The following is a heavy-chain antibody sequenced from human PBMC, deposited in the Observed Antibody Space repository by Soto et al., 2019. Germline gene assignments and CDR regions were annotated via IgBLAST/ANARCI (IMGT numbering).Heavy chain of an antibody. V-gene: IGHV3-21*01. Sequence: GGSLRLSCAASGFTFSSYSMNWVRQAPGKGLEWVSSISSSSSYIYYADSVKGRFTISRDNAKNSLYLQMNSLRAEDTAVYYCARGRDDEGDYYNGMDVWGQGTTVTVSS. CDR2: ISSSSSYI. J-gene: IGHJ6*02. D-gene: IGHD1-26*01. CDR3: ARGRDDEGDYYNGMDV. CDR1: GFTFSSYS.